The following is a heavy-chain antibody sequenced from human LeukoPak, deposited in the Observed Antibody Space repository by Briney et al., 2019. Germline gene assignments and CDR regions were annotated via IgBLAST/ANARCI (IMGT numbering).Heavy chain of an antibody. Sequence: SETLSLTCAVSGGAFTGYYWSWIRQPPGKGLERIAEINHIGNTNYNPSLKSRVTISVDTSKTQFSLKLRSVTVADTAVYYCAKRPGRSRASGFWGQGTLVTVSS. CDR1: GGAFTGYY. V-gene: IGHV4-34*01. CDR2: INHIGNT. J-gene: IGHJ1*01. CDR3: AKRPGRSRASGF. D-gene: IGHD1-1*01.